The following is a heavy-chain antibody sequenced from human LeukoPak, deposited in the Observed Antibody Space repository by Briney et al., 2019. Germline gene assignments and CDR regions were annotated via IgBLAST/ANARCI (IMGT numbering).Heavy chain of an antibody. CDR3: AKLRAAGAAFDI. J-gene: IGHJ3*02. V-gene: IGHV3-48*03. CDR2: ISSSGSTI. CDR1: GFTFSSYE. Sequence: GGSLRLSCAASGFTFSSYEMSWVRQAPGKGLEWVSYISSSGSTIYYADSVKGRFTISRDNAKNSLYLQMNSLRAEDTAVYYCAKLRAAGAAFDIWGQGTMVTVSS. D-gene: IGHD3-16*01.